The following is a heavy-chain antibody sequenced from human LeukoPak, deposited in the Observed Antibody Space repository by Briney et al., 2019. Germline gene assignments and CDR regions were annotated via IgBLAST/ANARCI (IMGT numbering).Heavy chain of an antibody. D-gene: IGHD3-3*01. CDR2: IYTRGST. Sequence: PSQTLSLTCTVSGGSISSCSYYARWILQPAGKGLECLGRIYTRGSTNYNPSLKSRVTISVDTSKNQFSLKLGSVTAADTAVYYCASSRYDFWSFRYWGQGTLVTVSS. CDR1: GGSISSCSYY. V-gene: IGHV4-61*02. J-gene: IGHJ4*02. CDR3: ASSRYDFWSFRY.